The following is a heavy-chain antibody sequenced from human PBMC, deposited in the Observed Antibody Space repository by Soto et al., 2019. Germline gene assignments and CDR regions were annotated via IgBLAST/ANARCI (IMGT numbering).Heavy chain of an antibody. CDR3: AKSPGMYYYDSSGYYHYDY. J-gene: IGHJ4*02. V-gene: IGHV3-23*01. D-gene: IGHD3-22*01. CDR1: GFTFSSYA. Sequence: PGGSLRLSCAASGFTFSSYAMSWVRQAPGKGLEWVSAISGSGVSTYYADSVKGRFTISRDNSKNTLYLQMNSQRAEDTAVYYCAKSPGMYYYDSSGYYHYDYWGQGTLVTVSS. CDR2: ISGSGVST.